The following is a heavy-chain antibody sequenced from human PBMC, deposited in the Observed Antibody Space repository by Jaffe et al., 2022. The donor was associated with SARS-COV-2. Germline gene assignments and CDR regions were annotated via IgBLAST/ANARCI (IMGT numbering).Heavy chain of an antibody. V-gene: IGHV4-34*01. J-gene: IGHJ5*02. CDR2: INHSGST. CDR3: ARLGRCSGGSCYGWFDP. Sequence: QVQLQQWGAGLLKPSETLSLTCAVYGGSFSGYYWSWIRQPPGKGLEWIGEINHSGSTNYNPSLKSRVTISVDTSKNQFSLKLSSVTAADTAVYYCARLGRCSGGSCYGWFDPWGQGTLVTVSS. CDR1: GGSFSGYY. D-gene: IGHD2-15*01.